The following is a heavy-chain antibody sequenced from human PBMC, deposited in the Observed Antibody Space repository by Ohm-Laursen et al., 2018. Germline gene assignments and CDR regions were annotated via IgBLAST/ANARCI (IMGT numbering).Heavy chain of an antibody. V-gene: IGHV4-59*12. J-gene: IGHJ4*02. CDR2: IYYSGST. CDR1: GGSISSYY. Sequence: SDTLSLTCTVSGGSISSYYWSWIRQPPGKGLEWIGYIYYSGSTNYNPSLKSRVTISVDTSKNQFSLKLSSVTAADTAVYYCARGSRNKRDFDYWGQGTLVTVSS. CDR3: ARGSRNKRDFDY. D-gene: IGHD1/OR15-1a*01.